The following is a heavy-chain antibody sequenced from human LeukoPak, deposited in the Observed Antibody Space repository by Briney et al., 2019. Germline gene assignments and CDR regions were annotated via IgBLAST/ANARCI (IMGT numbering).Heavy chain of an antibody. V-gene: IGHV4-34*01. CDR2: INHSGST. CDR1: GGSFSGYY. CDR3: ARRMSPGFDY. Sequence: SETLSLTCAVYGGSFSGYYWSWIRQPPGKGPEWIGEINHSGSTNYNPSLKSRVTISVDTSKNQFSLKLSSVTAADTAVYYCARRMSPGFDYWGQGTLVTVSS. J-gene: IGHJ4*02.